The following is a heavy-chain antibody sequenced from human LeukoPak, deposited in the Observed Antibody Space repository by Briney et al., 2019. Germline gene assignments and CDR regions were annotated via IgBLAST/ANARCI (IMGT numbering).Heavy chain of an antibody. CDR3: AKDHYRRNYDYIWGSFGY. CDR2: ISSSSGTI. J-gene: IGHJ4*02. V-gene: IGHV3-48*04. Sequence: PGGSLRLSCAASGFTFSSYSMNWVRQAPGKGLEWVSYISSSSGTIYYADSVKGRFTISRDNAKNSLYLQMNSLRAKDTALYYCAKDHYRRNYDYIWGSFGYWGQGTLVTVSS. CDR1: GFTFSSYS. D-gene: IGHD3-16*01.